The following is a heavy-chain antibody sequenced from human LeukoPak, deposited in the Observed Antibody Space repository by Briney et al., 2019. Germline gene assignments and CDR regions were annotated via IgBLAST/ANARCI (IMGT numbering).Heavy chain of an antibody. D-gene: IGHD5-12*01. Sequence: GGSLRLSCAASGFTFSSYSMNWVRQAPGKGLEWVSSISGRSTHIYYADLVKGRFTISRDNAKNSLYLQMNSLRAEDTAVYYCARDLGLVYYYGMDVWGQGATVTVSS. CDR3: ARDLGLVYYYGMDV. J-gene: IGHJ6*02. CDR2: ISGRSTHI. CDR1: GFTFSSYS. V-gene: IGHV3-21*01.